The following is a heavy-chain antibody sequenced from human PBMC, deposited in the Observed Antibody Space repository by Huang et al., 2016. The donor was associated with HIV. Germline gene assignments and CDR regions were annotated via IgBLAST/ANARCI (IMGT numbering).Heavy chain of an antibody. V-gene: IGHV1-69*13. D-gene: IGHD3-10*01. CDR2: LVPIFRRT. CDR1: GGTFSSYG. Sequence: QVQLVQSGAEMKKPGSSVKVSCTAPGGTFSSYGISWVRQAPGQGLEWLGGLVPIFRRTDYAQKFQGRLTITADESTSTAYMELSSLRSQDSAIYFCARGVFDGVWSGDLLPHFYYMDVWGKGTTVTVSS. J-gene: IGHJ6*03. CDR3: ARGVFDGVWSGDLLPHFYYMDV.